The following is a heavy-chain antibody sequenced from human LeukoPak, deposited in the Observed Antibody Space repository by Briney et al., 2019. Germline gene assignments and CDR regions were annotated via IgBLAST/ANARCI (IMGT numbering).Heavy chain of an antibody. D-gene: IGHD2-15*01. CDR3: AKDFCSGGSCYSLNY. CDR1: GFTVSSNY. CDR2: IYSGGST. Sequence: GGSLRLSCAASGFTVSSNYMSWVRQAPGKGLEWVSVIYSGGSTYYADSVKGRFTISRDNSKNTLYLQMNSLRAEDTAVYYCAKDFCSGGSCYSLNYWGQGTLVTVSS. J-gene: IGHJ4*02. V-gene: IGHV3-66*01.